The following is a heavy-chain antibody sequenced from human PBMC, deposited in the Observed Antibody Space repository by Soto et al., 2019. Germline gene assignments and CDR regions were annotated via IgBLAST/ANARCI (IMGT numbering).Heavy chain of an antibody. CDR1: GFTFSSYA. J-gene: IGHJ5*02. Sequence: GGSLRLSCAASGFTFSSYAMHWVRQAPGKGLEWVAVISYDGSNKYYADSVKGRFTISRDNSKNTLYLQMNSLRAEDTAVYYCARDLGVVPAAIQGPWFDPWGQGTLVTVSS. CDR3: ARDLGVVPAAIQGPWFDP. CDR2: ISYDGSNK. V-gene: IGHV3-30-3*01. D-gene: IGHD2-2*01.